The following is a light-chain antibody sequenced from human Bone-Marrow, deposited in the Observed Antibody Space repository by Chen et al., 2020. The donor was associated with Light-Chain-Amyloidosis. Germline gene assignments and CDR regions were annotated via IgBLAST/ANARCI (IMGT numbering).Light chain of an antibody. CDR3: QSYDSSLSGSGV. J-gene: IGLJ3*02. V-gene: IGLV1-40*01. Sequence: QSVLTQPPSVSGAPGQRVTISCTGSSSNIGAGYDVHWYQQLPGTAPKLLIYGNSNRPSGVPDRFSGSKSGTSASRAITGRQAEDEADYYCQSYDSSLSGSGVFGGGTKLTVL. CDR1: SSNIGAGYD. CDR2: GNS.